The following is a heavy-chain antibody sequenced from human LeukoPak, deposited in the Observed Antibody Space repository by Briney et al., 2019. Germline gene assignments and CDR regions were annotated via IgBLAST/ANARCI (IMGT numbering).Heavy chain of an antibody. CDR2: ISGSGGST. J-gene: IGHJ5*02. V-gene: IGHV3-23*01. Sequence: GRSLRLSCAASGFTFSSYGMHWVRQAPGKGLEWVSIISGSGGSTYYADSVKGRFTISRDNSKNTVYLQMNSLRAEDTAVYYCARGYYDSRDNWFDPWGQGTLVTVSS. D-gene: IGHD3-22*01. CDR1: GFTFSSYG. CDR3: ARGYYDSRDNWFDP.